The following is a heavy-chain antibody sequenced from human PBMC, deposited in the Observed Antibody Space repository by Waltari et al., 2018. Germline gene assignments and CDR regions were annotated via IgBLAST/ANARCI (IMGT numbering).Heavy chain of an antibody. CDR2: ISSSSSYI. Sequence: EVQLVESGGGLVKPGGSLSLSCAASGFRFSSNSTNLVRQAPGKGLEWVSSISSSSSYIYYADSVKGRFTISRDNAKNSLYLQMNSLRAEDTAVYYCARDLRGGYFIDYWGQGTLVTVSS. CDR3: ARDLRGGYFIDY. V-gene: IGHV3-21*01. D-gene: IGHD3-9*01. J-gene: IGHJ4*02. CDR1: GFRFSSNS.